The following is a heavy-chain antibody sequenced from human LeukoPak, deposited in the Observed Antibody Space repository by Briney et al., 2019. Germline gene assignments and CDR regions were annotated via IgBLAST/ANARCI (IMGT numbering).Heavy chain of an antibody. CDR2: INPNSGGT. D-gene: IGHD6-13*01. CDR1: GYTFTSYG. CDR3: AAGIAAAGTQKYYYYYYMDV. J-gene: IGHJ6*03. V-gene: IGHV1-2*02. Sequence: ASVKVSCKASGYTFTSYGISGVRQAPGQGLEWMGWINPNSGGTNYAQKFQGRVTMTRDTSISTAYMELSRLRSDDTAVYYCAAGIAAAGTQKYYYYYYMDVWGKGTTVTVSS.